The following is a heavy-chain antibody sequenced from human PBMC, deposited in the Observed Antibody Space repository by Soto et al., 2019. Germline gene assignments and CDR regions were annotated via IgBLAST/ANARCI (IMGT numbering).Heavy chain of an antibody. V-gene: IGHV4-31*03. Sequence: PSETLSLTCTVSGGSISSGGYYWSWIRQHPGKGLEWIGYIYYSGSTYYNPSLKSRVTISVDTSKNQFSLKLSSVTAADTAVYYCASSETAVAANFDYWGQGTLVTVSS. J-gene: IGHJ4*02. CDR3: ASSETAVAANFDY. CDR2: IYYSGST. CDR1: GGSISSGGYY. D-gene: IGHD6-19*01.